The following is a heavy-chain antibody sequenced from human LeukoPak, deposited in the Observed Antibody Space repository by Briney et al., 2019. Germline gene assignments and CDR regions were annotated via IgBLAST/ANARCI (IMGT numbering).Heavy chain of an antibody. V-gene: IGHV1-69*13. J-gene: IGHJ5*02. CDR2: IIPIFGTA. Sequence: GASVKVSCKASGGTFSSYAISWVRQAPGQGLEWMGGIIPIFGTANYAQKFQGRVTITADESTSTAYMELRSLRSDDTAVYYCARGGWYRGNWFDPWGQGTLVTVSS. D-gene: IGHD6-19*01. CDR3: ARGGWYRGNWFDP. CDR1: GGTFSSYA.